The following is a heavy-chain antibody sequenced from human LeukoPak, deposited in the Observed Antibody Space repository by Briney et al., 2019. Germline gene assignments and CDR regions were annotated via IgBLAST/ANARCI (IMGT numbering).Heavy chain of an antibody. D-gene: IGHD3-9*01. Sequence: SETLSLTCTVSGGSISSSSYYWGWIRQPPGKGLEWIGSIYYSGSTYYNPSLKSRVTISVDTSKNQFSLRLRSVTAADTAVYYCARDDFEYSVHYGMDVWGQGTAVSVSS. CDR1: GGSISSSSYY. J-gene: IGHJ6*02. CDR2: IYYSGST. CDR3: ARDDFEYSVHYGMDV. V-gene: IGHV4-39*07.